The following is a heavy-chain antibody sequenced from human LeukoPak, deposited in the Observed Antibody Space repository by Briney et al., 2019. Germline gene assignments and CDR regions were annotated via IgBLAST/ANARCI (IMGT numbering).Heavy chain of an antibody. D-gene: IGHD4-11*01. CDR3: AREPSAYSNYNS. CDR2: INSDGSST. V-gene: IGHV3-74*01. CDR1: GFTFSSYW. Sequence: PGGSLRLSCVASGFTFSSYWMHWVRQAPGKGLVWVSRINSDGSSTSYADSVKGRFTVSRDNAKNTLYLQMNSLRAEDTAVYYCAREPSAYSNYNSWGQGTLVTVSS. J-gene: IGHJ5*02.